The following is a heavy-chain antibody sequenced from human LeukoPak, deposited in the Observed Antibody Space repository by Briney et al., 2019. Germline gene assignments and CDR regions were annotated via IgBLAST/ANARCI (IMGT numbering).Heavy chain of an antibody. Sequence: SGGSLRLSCAASGFTFSTYGMCWVRQAPGKGLEWVTFIRYDGSNKYYADSVKGRFTVSRDNSKNTLYLQMNSLRAEDTAVYYCAKGGSNYDFWSGSDYWGQGTLVTLSS. CDR1: GFTFSTYG. CDR3: AKGGSNYDFWSGSDY. D-gene: IGHD3-3*01. J-gene: IGHJ4*02. V-gene: IGHV3-30*02. CDR2: IRYDGSNK.